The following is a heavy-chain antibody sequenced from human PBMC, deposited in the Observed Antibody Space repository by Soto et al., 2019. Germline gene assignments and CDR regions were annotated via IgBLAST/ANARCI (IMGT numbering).Heavy chain of an antibody. Sequence: PGGSLRLSCAASGFTFSSYGMSWVRQAPGKGLEWVSAISGSGGSTYYADSVKGRFTISRDSSKNTLYLQMNSLRAEDTAVYYCAKGNSWSPALVLDIWGQGTMVTVSS. J-gene: IGHJ3*02. CDR3: AKGNSWSPALVLDI. CDR2: ISGSGGST. D-gene: IGHD1-7*01. V-gene: IGHV3-23*01. CDR1: GFTFSSYG.